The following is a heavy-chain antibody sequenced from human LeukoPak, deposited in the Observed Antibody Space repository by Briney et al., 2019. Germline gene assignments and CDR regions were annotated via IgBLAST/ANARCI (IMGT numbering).Heavy chain of an antibody. CDR3: AAYGSYYRYFDY. CDR2: ISGTGDST. D-gene: IGHD1-26*01. J-gene: IGHJ4*02. Sequence: GGSLRLSCAASGFTFSSYGMSWVRQAPGKGLEWVSAISGTGDSTYYADSVRGRFTISRDNSKNTLYLQMNSLRAEDTAVYYCAAYGSYYRYFDYWGQGTLVTVSS. CDR1: GFTFSSYG. V-gene: IGHV3-23*01.